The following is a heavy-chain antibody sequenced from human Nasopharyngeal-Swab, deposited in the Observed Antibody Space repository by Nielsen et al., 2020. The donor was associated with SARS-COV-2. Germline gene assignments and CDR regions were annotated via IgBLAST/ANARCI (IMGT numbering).Heavy chain of an antibody. V-gene: IGHV3-53*05. Sequence: GESLKISCAASGIFVSGNYMNWVRQAPGMGLEWVSVVYSGGSTFYADSVKGRFTISRDNSKNTLYLQMNSLRAEDTAVYYCASPVFGVVSDAFDLWGQGTMVTVSS. D-gene: IGHD3-3*01. CDR1: GIFVSGNY. J-gene: IGHJ3*01. CDR3: ASPVFGVVSDAFDL. CDR2: VYSGGST.